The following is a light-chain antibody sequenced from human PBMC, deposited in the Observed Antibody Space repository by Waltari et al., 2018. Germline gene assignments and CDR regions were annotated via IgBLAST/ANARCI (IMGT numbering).Light chain of an antibody. Sequence: EIVLTQSPGTLSLSPGEGATLSCRASQGVGKYLAWYQQRPGQAPRLLLYHASIRATGIPDRFSGSGSGTDFSLTISRLEPEDFAVYYCQKYDFLPATFGQGTTVEIK. J-gene: IGKJ1*01. V-gene: IGKV3-20*01. CDR3: QKYDFLPAT. CDR2: HAS. CDR1: QGVGKY.